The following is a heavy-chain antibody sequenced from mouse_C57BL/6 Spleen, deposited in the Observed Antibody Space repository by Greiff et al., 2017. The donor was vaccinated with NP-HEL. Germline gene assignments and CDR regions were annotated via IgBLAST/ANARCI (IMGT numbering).Heavy chain of an antibody. CDR2: IDPETGGT. D-gene: IGHD2-4*01. CDR1: GYTFTDYE. V-gene: IGHV1-15*01. CDR3: LIYYDYDADY. J-gene: IGHJ2*01. Sequence: QVQLQQSGAELVRPGASVTLSCKASGYTFTDYEMHWVKQTPVHGLEWIGAIDPETGGTAYNQKFKGKAILTADKSSSTAYMELRSPTSEDSAVYYCLIYYDYDADYWGQGTTLTVSS.